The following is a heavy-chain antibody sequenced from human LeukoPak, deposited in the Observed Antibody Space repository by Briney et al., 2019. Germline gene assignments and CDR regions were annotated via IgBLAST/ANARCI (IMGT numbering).Heavy chain of an antibody. CDR2: ISSSSTYI. CDR3: ATDGKLGYYDTSGFFPDY. V-gene: IGHV3-21*01. Sequence: AGGSLRLSCAASGFTFSSYSMNRVRQAPGKGLEWVSSISSSSTYIYYADSVKGRFTISRDNSKNTLNLQMNGLRAEDTAVYYCATDGKLGYYDTSGFFPDYWGQGTLVTVSS. D-gene: IGHD3-22*01. J-gene: IGHJ4*02. CDR1: GFTFSSYS.